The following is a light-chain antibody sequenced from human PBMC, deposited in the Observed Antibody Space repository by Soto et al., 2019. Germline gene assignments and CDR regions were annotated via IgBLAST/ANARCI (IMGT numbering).Light chain of an antibody. Sequence: DIQMTQSPFTLSASVGDRVTITCRASQRLGAWLAWYQQKPGKGPKLLIYKASRLDSVVPSRFSGSGSGAEFALTFSRLQADDFAAYFCHPYNSDYTFGRATKLEIK. CDR3: HPYNSDYT. J-gene: IGKJ2*01. CDR1: QRLGAW. CDR2: KAS. V-gene: IGKV1-5*03.